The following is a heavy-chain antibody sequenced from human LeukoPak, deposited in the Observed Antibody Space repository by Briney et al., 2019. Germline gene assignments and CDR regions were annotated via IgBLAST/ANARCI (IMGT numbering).Heavy chain of an antibody. V-gene: IGHV4-38-2*02. CDR2: VYQSGNA. J-gene: IGHJ4*02. CDR1: NYSVSSNVH. CDR3: ASLRFGESYFDF. Sequence: SETLSLTCTVSNYSVSSNVHWSWIRQSPGRGLEWIGSVYQSGNAYYNPSLKSRVILSFDPSKKELSLQINSVTATDTALYFCASLRFGESYFDFWGQGTQVTVSS. D-gene: IGHD2/OR15-2a*01.